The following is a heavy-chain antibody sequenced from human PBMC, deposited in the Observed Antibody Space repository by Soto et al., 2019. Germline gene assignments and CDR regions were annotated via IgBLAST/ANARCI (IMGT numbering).Heavy chain of an antibody. D-gene: IGHD3-22*01. J-gene: IGHJ6*02. Sequence: SETLSLTCAVYGGSFSGYYWSWIRQPPGKGLEWIGEINHSGSTNYNPSLKSRVTISVDTSKNQFSLKLSSVTAADTAVYYCARDIRRYFDSSGYSYYYGMDVWGQGTTVTVSS. CDR2: INHSGST. V-gene: IGHV4-34*01. CDR3: ARDIRRYFDSSGYSYYYGMDV. CDR1: GGSFSGYY.